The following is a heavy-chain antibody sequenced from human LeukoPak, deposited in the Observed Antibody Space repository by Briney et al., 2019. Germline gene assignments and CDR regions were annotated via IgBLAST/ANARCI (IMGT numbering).Heavy chain of an antibody. D-gene: IGHD3-3*01. CDR3: ARANYDFWSGYSGLDY. CDR2: ISAYNGNT. V-gene: IGHV1-18*01. CDR1: GYTFTSYG. Sequence: ASVKVSCKASGYTFTSYGISWVRQAPGQGLEWMGWISAYNGNTNYAQKLQGRVTMTTDTSTSTAYMELRSLRSDDTAVYYCARANYDFWSGYSGLDYWGQGTLVTVSS. J-gene: IGHJ4*02.